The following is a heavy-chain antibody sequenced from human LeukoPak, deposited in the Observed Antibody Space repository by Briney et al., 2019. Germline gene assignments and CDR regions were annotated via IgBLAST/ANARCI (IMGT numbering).Heavy chain of an antibody. J-gene: IGHJ4*02. V-gene: IGHV3-23*01. CDR1: GFTFNNYA. Sequence: GGSLRLSCAASGFTFNNYAMSWVRQAPGKGLEWVSIISDNGGSTYHADSVKGRFTVSRENSKNTVYLQMNSLRAEDTAVYYCAKNGGFRLIYYFDYWGQGNLVIVSS. CDR3: AKNGGFRLIYYFDY. CDR2: ISDNGGST. D-gene: IGHD3-10*01.